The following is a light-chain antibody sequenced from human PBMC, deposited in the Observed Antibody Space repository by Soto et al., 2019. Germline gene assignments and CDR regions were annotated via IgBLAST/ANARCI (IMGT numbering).Light chain of an antibody. J-gene: IGKJ1*01. CDR3: QQYNIWPQT. V-gene: IGKV3-15*01. Sequence: EILMTQSPATLSVSPGERATLSCRASQSVSSNLAWHQQKPGQAPRLLIYGASIRATGIPVRFSGSGSGTEFTLTISSLQSEDFAVYYCQQYNIWPQTFGRGTKVEIK. CDR1: QSVSSN. CDR2: GAS.